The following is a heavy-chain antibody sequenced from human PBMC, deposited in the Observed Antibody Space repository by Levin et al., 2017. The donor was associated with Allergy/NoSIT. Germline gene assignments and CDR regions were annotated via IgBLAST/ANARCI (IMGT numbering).Heavy chain of an antibody. CDR2: IKEDGSWK. Sequence: GESLKISCAASGFTFSNYWMSWVRQAPGKGLEWVANIKEDGSWKFYVDSVKGRFTVSRDNAKNSLYLQMNSLRAEDTAVYYCARMVHRIGWSEYFQHWGQGTLVTVSS. CDR3: ARMVHRIGWSEYFQH. J-gene: IGHJ1*01. V-gene: IGHV3-7*01. CDR1: GFTFSNYW. D-gene: IGHD6-19*01.